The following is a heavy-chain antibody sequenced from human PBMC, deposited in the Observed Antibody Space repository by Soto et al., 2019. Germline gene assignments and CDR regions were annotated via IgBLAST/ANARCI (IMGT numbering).Heavy chain of an antibody. Sequence: GGSLRLSCAASGFAFSNYAMHWVRQAPGEGLEWVAVIWYDGSYKYYADSVKGRFTISRDNSNNTVSLQMDSLRAEDTAVYFCARDLIDTPIRRYFDYWGQGTLVTVSS. D-gene: IGHD5-18*01. CDR1: GFAFSNYA. V-gene: IGHV3-33*01. CDR2: IWYDGSYK. CDR3: ARDLIDTPIRRYFDY. J-gene: IGHJ4*02.